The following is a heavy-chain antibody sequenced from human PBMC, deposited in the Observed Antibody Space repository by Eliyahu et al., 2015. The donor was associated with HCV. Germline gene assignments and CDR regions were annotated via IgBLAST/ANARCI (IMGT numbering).Heavy chain of an antibody. D-gene: IGHD3-10*01. CDR3: ARGRKRGGSGSYSF. Sequence: GLEWIGEINHSGSTNYNPSLKSRVTMSVDTSKNQFSLKLSSVTAADTAVYYCARGRKRGGSGSYSFWGQGTLVTVSS. J-gene: IGHJ4*02. V-gene: IGHV4-34*01. CDR2: INHSGST.